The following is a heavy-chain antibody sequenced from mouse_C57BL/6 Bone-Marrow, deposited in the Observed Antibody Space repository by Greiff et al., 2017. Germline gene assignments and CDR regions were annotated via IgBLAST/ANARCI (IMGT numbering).Heavy chain of an antibody. CDR2: IYPGSGST. CDR1: GYTFTSYW. Sequence: QVQLQQPGAELVKPGASVKMSCKASGYTFTSYWITWVKQRPGQGLEWIGDIYPGSGSTNYNEKFKSKATLTVDTSSSTAYMQLSSLTSEDSAVYYCARGKGFITTGAMDYWGQGTSVTVSS. CDR3: ARGKGFITTGAMDY. D-gene: IGHD1-1*01. J-gene: IGHJ4*01. V-gene: IGHV1-55*01.